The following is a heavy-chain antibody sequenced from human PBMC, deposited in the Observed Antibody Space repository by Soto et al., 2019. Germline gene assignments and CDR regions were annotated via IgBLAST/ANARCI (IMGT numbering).Heavy chain of an antibody. Sequence: QVQLVQSGVEVKAPGASVKVSCKASGYTFTTSSISWVRQAPGQGLEWMGWISGYNGNTNYAQKFQGRVTLTTDTSTNTAYMELRSLRSYDTAVYYCARGGISPDYWGQGTLVTVSS. D-gene: IGHD3-10*01. CDR1: GYTFTTSS. V-gene: IGHV1-18*01. J-gene: IGHJ4*02. CDR2: ISGYNGNT. CDR3: ARGGISPDY.